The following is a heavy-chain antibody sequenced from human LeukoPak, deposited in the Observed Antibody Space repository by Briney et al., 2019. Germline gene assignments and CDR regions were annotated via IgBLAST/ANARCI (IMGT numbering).Heavy chain of an antibody. J-gene: IGHJ4*02. CDR2: IYPGDSDT. CDR1: GSRFTSYW. D-gene: IGHD3-22*01. V-gene: IGHV5-51*01. Sequence: GESLQISCKGSGSRFTSYWIGWVRQLPGKGLEWMGIIYPGDSDTRYSPSFQGQVTISADKSISTAYLQWSSLKASDTAMYYCARDNGYYYDSSGYYAYWGQGTLVTVSS. CDR3: ARDNGYYYDSSGYYAY.